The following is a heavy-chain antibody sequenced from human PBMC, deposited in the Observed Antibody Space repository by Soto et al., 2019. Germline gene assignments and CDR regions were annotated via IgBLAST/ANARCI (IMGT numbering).Heavy chain of an antibody. CDR1: GFTFSSYA. CDR3: AKPAVAGGYYYYYGMDV. D-gene: IGHD6-19*01. V-gene: IGHV3-23*01. CDR2: ISGSGVST. Sequence: PVGSLRLSCAASGFTFSSYAMRWVRQAPGKGLEWVSAISGSGVSTYYADSVKGRFTISRDNSKNTLYLQMNSLRAEDTAVYYCAKPAVAGGYYYYYGMDVCGQRTTVTVSS. J-gene: IGHJ6*02.